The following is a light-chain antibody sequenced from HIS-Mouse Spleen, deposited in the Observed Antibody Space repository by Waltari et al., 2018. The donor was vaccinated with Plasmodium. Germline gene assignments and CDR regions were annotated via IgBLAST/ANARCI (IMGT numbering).Light chain of an antibody. J-gene: IGKJ3*01. Sequence: EIVMKQSPATLSVSPGERATLSGRASQSVSSNLAWYQQKPGQAPRLLIYGASNRATGIPARFSGSGSGTEFTLTISSLQSEDFAVYYCQQYNNWSFTFGPGTKVDIK. CDR3: QQYNNWSFT. CDR2: GAS. V-gene: IGKV3-15*01. CDR1: QSVSSN.